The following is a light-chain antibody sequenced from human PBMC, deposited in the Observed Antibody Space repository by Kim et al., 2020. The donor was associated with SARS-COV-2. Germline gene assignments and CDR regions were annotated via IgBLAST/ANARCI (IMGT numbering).Light chain of an antibody. CDR1: NIGSKN. CDR2: RDS. Sequence: SYELTPPLSVTVALGQTARITCGGNNIGSKNVHWYQQKPGQAPVLVIYRDSNRPSGIPERFSGSNPGNTATLTISRAQAGDEADYYCQVWDSSTVVFGGGTQLTVL. CDR3: QVWDSSTVV. V-gene: IGLV3-9*01. J-gene: IGLJ2*01.